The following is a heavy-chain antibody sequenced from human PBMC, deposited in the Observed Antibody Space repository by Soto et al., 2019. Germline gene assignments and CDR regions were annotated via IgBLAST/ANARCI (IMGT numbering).Heavy chain of an antibody. CDR3: AVRRLSVNTCYVQE. CDR2: IKKDGSEK. V-gene: IGHV3-7*01. J-gene: IGHJ4*02. Sequence: EVQLVESGGGLVQPGGSLRLSCAASGFTFATYWMSWVRQAPGKGLEWVANIKKDGSEKYYVDSVKGRFTISRDNAKISLYLLMNSLGAEETAVYYCAVRRLSVNTCYVQERGQGTLVTV. D-gene: IGHD2-15*01. CDR1: GFTFATYW.